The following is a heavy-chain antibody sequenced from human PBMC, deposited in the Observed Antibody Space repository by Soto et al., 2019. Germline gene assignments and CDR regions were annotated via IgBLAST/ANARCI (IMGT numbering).Heavy chain of an antibody. V-gene: IGHV3-33*01. J-gene: IGHJ3*02. CDR3: ARTYYYDRSGYYGDAFDI. CDR1: GFTFSSYG. Sequence: PGGSLRLSCAASGFTFSSYGMHWVRQAPGKGLEWVAVIWYDGSNKYYADSVKGRFTISRDNSKNTLYLQMNSLRAEDTAVYYCARTYYYDRSGYYGDAFDIWGQGTMVTVSS. CDR2: IWYDGSNK. D-gene: IGHD3-22*01.